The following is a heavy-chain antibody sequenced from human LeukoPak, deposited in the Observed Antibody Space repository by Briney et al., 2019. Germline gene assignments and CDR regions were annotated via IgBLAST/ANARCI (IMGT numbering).Heavy chain of an antibody. J-gene: IGHJ4*02. CDR1: GFTFSSYA. Sequence: GGSLRLSCAASGFTFSSYAMSWVRQAPGKGLEWVSAISGSGGSTYYADSVKGRFTISRDNSKNTLYLQMNSLRAEDTAVYYCAKGWAYGSGSYYNLPSFDYWGQGTLVTVS. D-gene: IGHD3-10*01. CDR2: ISGSGGST. CDR3: AKGWAYGSGSYYNLPSFDY. V-gene: IGHV3-23*01.